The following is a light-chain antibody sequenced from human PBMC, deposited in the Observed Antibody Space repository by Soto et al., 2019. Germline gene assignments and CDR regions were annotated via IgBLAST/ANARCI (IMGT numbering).Light chain of an antibody. J-gene: IGKJ1*01. V-gene: IGKV3-20*01. CDR3: QQYGSSLWT. Sequence: EIVLTQSPGTLSLSPGERATLSCRASQSVSSSRLAWYRQKPGQAPRLLIYGASSRATGIPDRFSGSGSGTDFTLTISRLEPEDSAVYYCQQYGSSLWTFSQGTKVEIK. CDR2: GAS. CDR1: QSVSSSR.